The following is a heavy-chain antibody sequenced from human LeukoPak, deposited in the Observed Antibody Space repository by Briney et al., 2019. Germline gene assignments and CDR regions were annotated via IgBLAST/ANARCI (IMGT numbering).Heavy chain of an antibody. CDR1: GGSISSSSYY. CDR3: ARNAVYYDILTAPIIGGAFDI. CDR2: IYYSGST. J-gene: IGHJ3*02. Sequence: SETLSLTCTVSGGSISSSSYYWGWIRQPPGKGLEWIGSIYYSGSTYYNPSLKSRVTISVDTSKNQFSLKLSSVTAADTAVYYCARNAVYYDILTAPIIGGAFDIWGQGTMVTVSS. D-gene: IGHD3-9*01. V-gene: IGHV4-39*07.